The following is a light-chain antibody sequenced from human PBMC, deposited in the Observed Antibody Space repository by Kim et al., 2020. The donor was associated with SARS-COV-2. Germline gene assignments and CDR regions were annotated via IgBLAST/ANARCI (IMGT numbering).Light chain of an antibody. Sequence: GQSITISCTGTSSDVGTYNLVSWYQQHPGKAPKLMIYEGNKRPSGVSNRFSGSISGNTASLTISGLQAEDEADYYCCSYAGSDTWVFGGGTQLTVL. CDR2: EGN. CDR1: SSDVGTYNL. CDR3: CSYAGSDTWV. V-gene: IGLV2-23*01. J-gene: IGLJ3*02.